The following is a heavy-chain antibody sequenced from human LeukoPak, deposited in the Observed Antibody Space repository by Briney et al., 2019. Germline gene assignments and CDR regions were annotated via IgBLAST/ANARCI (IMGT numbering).Heavy chain of an antibody. V-gene: IGHV3-20*04. Sequence: GGSLKLSCAASGFTFDDYGMTWVRQAPGKGLEWVSGINWNGGSTGYADSVKGRFTISRDNAKNSLYLQMNSLRAEDTAVYYCAKSLPSVVVVAATGLAMGYWGQGTLVTVSS. CDR2: INWNGGST. CDR3: AKSLPSVVVVAATGLAMGY. D-gene: IGHD2-15*01. CDR1: GFTFDDYG. J-gene: IGHJ4*02.